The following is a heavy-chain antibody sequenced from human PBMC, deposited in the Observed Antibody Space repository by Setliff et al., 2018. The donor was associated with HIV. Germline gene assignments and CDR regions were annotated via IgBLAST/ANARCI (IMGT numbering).Heavy chain of an antibody. CDR3: AKPPRPSSWPQYYFDY. CDR2: IRCDGSNE. D-gene: IGHD6-13*01. CDR1: GGSFSGYY. Sequence: PSETLSLTCAVYGGSFSGYYWSWVRQAPGKGLEWVAFIRCDGSNEYYADSVKGRFTISRDNSKNTLYLQMNSLRAEDTAVYYCAKPPRPSSWPQYYFDYWGQGTLVTVSS. V-gene: IGHV3-30*02. J-gene: IGHJ4*02.